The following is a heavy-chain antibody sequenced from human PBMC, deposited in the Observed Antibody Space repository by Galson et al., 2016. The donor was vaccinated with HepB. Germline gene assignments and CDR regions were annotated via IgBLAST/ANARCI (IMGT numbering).Heavy chain of an antibody. D-gene: IGHD3-22*01. J-gene: IGHJ3*01. CDR2: ISDSDPST. CDR1: GFTFTTYA. Sequence: SLRLSCAASGFTFTTYAMSWVRQAPGKGLEWASGISDSDPSTYYADSVKGRFPISRDNSKNTLYLQMNSLRAEDTGVYYCAKMSSSSAYYSDAFDLWGQGTMVTVSS. V-gene: IGHV3-23*01. CDR3: AKMSSSSAYYSDAFDL.